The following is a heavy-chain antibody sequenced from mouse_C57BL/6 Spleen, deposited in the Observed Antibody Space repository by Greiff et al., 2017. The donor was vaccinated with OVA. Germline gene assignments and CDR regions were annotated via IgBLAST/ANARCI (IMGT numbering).Heavy chain of an antibody. CDR2: ISYDGSN. V-gene: IGHV3-6*01. CDR1: GYSITSGYY. Sequence: EVKLVGSGPGLVKPSQSLSLTCSVTGYSITSGYYWNWIRQFPGNKLEWMGYISYDGSNKYNPSLKNRISITRDNSKNQFFLKLNSVTTEDTATYYCARGGYSNYYAMDYWGQGTSVTVSS. CDR3: ARGGYSNYYAMDY. J-gene: IGHJ4*01. D-gene: IGHD2-5*01.